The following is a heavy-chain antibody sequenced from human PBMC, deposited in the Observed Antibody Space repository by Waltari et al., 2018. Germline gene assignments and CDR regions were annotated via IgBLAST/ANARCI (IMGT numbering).Heavy chain of an antibody. Sequence: QVQLVQSGAEVKRPGASVVVSCKTSGYTFTNYYIHWVRQAPGRGLGSMGWINPNNGNTKLIERFQGRVTLTGDTSTSTVYMQLSSLTSDDTAIYFCARGFGVLPGYWGQGTLVTVSS. V-gene: IGHV1-2*02. J-gene: IGHJ4*02. D-gene: IGHD3-10*01. CDR2: INPNNGNT. CDR1: GYTFTNYY. CDR3: ARGFGVLPGY.